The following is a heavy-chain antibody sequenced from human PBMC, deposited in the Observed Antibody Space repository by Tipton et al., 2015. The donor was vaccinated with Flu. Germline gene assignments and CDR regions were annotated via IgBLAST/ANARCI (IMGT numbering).Heavy chain of an antibody. D-gene: IGHD7-27*01. CDR1: GFTFSIYA. CDR2: ISSSGSTI. J-gene: IGHJ4*02. V-gene: IGHV3-48*03. CDR3: ATLTGDDY. Sequence: GSLRLSCAASGFTFSIYAMNWVRQAPGKGLEWLSYISSSGSTISYADSVRGRFTISRDNAKNSLYLQLNSLRAEDTALYYCATLTGDDYWGQGDLVTVSS.